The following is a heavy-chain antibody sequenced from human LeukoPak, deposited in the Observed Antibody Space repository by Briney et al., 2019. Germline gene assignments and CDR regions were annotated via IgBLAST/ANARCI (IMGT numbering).Heavy chain of an antibody. J-gene: IGHJ4*02. CDR3: ARDLRGYSS. Sequence: PSETLSLTCTVSGGSISSYYWSWIRQPPGKGLEWIGYIYYSGSTNYNPSLKSRVTISVDTSKNQFSLKLSPVTAADTAVYYCARDLRGYSSWGQGTLVTVSS. V-gene: IGHV4-59*01. CDR1: GGSISSYY. D-gene: IGHD6-13*01. CDR2: IYYSGST.